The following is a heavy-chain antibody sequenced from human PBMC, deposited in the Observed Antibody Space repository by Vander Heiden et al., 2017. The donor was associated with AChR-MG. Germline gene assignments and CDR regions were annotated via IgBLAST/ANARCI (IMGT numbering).Heavy chain of an antibody. CDR1: GFTFSSYG. Sequence: QVQLVESGGGVVQPGRSLRLSCAASGFTFSSYGMHWVRQAPGKGLEWVAVISYDGSNKYYADSVKGRFTISRDNSKNTLYLQMNSLRAEDTAVYYCAKDLSAARPYYYGMDVWGQGTTVTVSS. V-gene: IGHV3-30*18. J-gene: IGHJ6*02. CDR3: AKDLSAARPYYYGMDV. CDR2: ISYDGSNK. D-gene: IGHD6-6*01.